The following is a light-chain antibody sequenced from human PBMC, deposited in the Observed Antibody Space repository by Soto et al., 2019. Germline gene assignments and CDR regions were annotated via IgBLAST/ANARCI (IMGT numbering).Light chain of an antibody. CDR1: SSDVGGYNY. Sequence: QSALTQPASVSGSPGQSITISCTGTSSDVGGYNYVSWYQQHPGKAPKLMIYEVSNRPSGVSNRFSGSKSGNTASLTSSGVQDEDDADYYCSSYTSSSTLVFGTGTKLTVL. J-gene: IGLJ1*01. V-gene: IGLV2-14*01. CDR2: EVS. CDR3: SSYTSSSTLV.